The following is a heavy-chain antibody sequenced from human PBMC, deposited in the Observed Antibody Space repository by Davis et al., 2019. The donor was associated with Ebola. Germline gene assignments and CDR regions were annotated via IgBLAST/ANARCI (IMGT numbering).Heavy chain of an antibody. J-gene: IGHJ4*02. Sequence: ESLKISCAASGFTFSNAWMNWVRQAPGKGLEWVGRIKSKTDGGTTDYAAPVKGRFTISRDDSKNTLYLQMNSLKTEDTAVYYCTNDIAAVSDYWGQGTLVTVSS. CDR1: GFTFSNAW. D-gene: IGHD6-13*01. CDR3: TNDIAAVSDY. CDR2: IKSKTDGGTT. V-gene: IGHV3-15*07.